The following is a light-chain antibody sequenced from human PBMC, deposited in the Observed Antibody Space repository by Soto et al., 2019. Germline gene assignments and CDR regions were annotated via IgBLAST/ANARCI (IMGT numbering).Light chain of an antibody. Sequence: VDRVTITWRASQSISSWLTWYQQKPGKAPKLLIYTASSLESGVPSRFSGSGSGTEFTLTISSLQPDDFATYYCQQYNSYPITFGPGTRLEIK. CDR1: QSISSW. CDR2: TAS. J-gene: IGKJ5*01. CDR3: QQYNSYPIT. V-gene: IGKV1-5*03.